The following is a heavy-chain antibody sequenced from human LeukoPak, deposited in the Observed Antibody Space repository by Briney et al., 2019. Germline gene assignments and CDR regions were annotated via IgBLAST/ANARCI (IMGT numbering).Heavy chain of an antibody. J-gene: IGHJ4*02. D-gene: IGHD3-3*01. CDR2: ISGSGGST. CDR3: AKPHYDFWSGYWGGDY. CDR1: GFTFSSYA. Sequence: GGSLRLSCAASGFTFSSYAMSWVRQAPGKGLEWVSAISGSGGSTYYADSVKGRFTISRDNSKNTLYLQMNSLRAEDTAVYYCAKPHYDFWSGYWGGDYWGQGTLVTVSS. V-gene: IGHV3-23*01.